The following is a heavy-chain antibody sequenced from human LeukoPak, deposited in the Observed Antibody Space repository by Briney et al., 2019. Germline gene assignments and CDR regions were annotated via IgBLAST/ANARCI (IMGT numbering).Heavy chain of an antibody. J-gene: IGHJ5*02. V-gene: IGHV4-59*01. D-gene: IGHD2-2*01. CDR2: IYYSGST. CDR1: GGSISSYY. Sequence: SETLSLTCTVSGGSISSYYWSWIRQPPGKGLEWIGYIYYSGSTNYNPSLKSRVTISVDTSKNQFSLKLSSVTAADTAVYYCARDSSWFDPWGQGTLVTVSS. CDR3: ARDSSWFDP.